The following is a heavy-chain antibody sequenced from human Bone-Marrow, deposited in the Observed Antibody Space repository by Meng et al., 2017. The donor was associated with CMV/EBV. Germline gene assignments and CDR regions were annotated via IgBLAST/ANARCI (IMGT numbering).Heavy chain of an antibody. D-gene: IGHD3-3*01. V-gene: IGHV4-59*01. CDR3: ARTKYYDFWSGYPEYYFDY. CDR1: GGSISSYY. Sequence: GSLRLSCTVSGGSISSYYWSWIRQPPGKGLEWIGYIYYSGSTNYNPSLKSRVTISVDTSKNQFSLKLSSVTAADTAVYYCARTKYYDFWSGYPEYYFDYWGQGTRVTGSS. CDR2: IYYSGST. J-gene: IGHJ4*02.